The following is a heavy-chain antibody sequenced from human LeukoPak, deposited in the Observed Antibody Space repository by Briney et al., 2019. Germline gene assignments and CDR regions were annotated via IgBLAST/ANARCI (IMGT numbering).Heavy chain of an antibody. CDR2: ISGSGTI. J-gene: IGHJ4*02. Sequence: SETLSLTCAVSGGSISSSNWWSWVRQPPGKGLEWIGRISGSGTITYSPALKSRVTISLDTSKNQFSLKLFSVTAADTAVYYCARDAPPPYCSVGTCYFDYWGQGSLVTVSS. V-gene: IGHV4-4*02. D-gene: IGHD2-15*01. CDR1: GGSISSSNW. CDR3: ARDAPPPYCSVGTCYFDY.